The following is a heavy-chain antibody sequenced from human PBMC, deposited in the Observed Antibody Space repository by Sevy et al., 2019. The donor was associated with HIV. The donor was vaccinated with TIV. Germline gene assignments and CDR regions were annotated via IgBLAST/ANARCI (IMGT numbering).Heavy chain of an antibody. CDR3: AKNRPPGGSYFSRHGMDV. J-gene: IGHJ6*02. CDR2: ISHDGSYR. CDR1: GFTFSTYD. V-gene: IGHV3-30*18. D-gene: IGHD3-16*01. Sequence: GESLKISCAASGFTFSTYDMHWVRQAPGKGLEWVAIISHDGSYRYYADSVRGRFSMSRDNFNNIMYLQMNGLSIEDTALYYCAKNRPPGGSYFSRHGMDVWGRGTTVTVSS.